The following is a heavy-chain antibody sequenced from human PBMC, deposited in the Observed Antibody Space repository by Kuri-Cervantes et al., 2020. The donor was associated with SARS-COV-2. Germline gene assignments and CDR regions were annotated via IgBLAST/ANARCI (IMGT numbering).Heavy chain of an antibody. CDR1: GFTLTYRW. V-gene: IGHV3-30*03. Sequence: GSLRLSCEASGFTLTYRWMAWFRQAPGKGLEWVATISYDGSNQYYGDSVKGRFTFSRDNSKNRMYLQMDSLRSEDTAVYYCARRATVSYYALDVWGPGTTVTVSS. CDR2: ISYDGSNQ. CDR3: ARRATVSYYALDV. J-gene: IGHJ6*02. D-gene: IGHD4-17*01.